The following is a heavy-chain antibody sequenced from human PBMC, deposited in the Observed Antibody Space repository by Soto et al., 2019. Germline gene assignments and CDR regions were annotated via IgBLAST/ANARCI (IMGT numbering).Heavy chain of an antibody. Sequence: QVQLVQSGAEVTKPGSSVKVSCTASGGTFNFYSIIWVRQSPGQGLEWVGRVIPMVGRSEYAQKCQGRVTITADKSTSTAYMTLRRLRAEDTAVYYCATNYGSGSAHFDYWGQGTLVTVSS. V-gene: IGHV1-69*02. CDR3: ATNYGSGSAHFDY. CDR2: VIPMVGRS. CDR1: GGTFNFYS. J-gene: IGHJ4*02. D-gene: IGHD3-10*01.